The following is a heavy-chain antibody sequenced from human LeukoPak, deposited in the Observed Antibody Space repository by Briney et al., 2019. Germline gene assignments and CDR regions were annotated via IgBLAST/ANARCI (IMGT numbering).Heavy chain of an antibody. CDR2: ISTSGDNT. V-gene: IGHV3-23*01. Sequence: PGGSLTLPCAASGFTFSTHAMSWVRQPPGRGLEWMATISTSGDNTYYADSVKGRFTISRDNSNNTLYLQMNSLRAEDTAVYYCAELGIAMIGGVWGEGTTVTISS. J-gene: IGHJ6*04. CDR1: GFTFSTHA. CDR3: AELGIAMIGGV. D-gene: IGHD3-10*02.